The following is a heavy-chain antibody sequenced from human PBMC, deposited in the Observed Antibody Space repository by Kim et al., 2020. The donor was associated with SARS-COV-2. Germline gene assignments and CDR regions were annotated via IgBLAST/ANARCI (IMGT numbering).Heavy chain of an antibody. CDR2: ISWNNAAI. D-gene: IGHD5-12*01. V-gene: IGHV3-9*01. J-gene: IGHJ6*02. CDR3: AKDIGLRLATIDYYGLDV. CDR1: GFNFGDYG. Sequence: GGSLRRSCTASGFNFGDYGMHWVRQAPGKGLQWVSGISWNNAAIAYADSVEGRFTISRDNCRSSVYLQMNSLSAEDTALYYCAKDIGLRLATIDYYGLDVWGQGTTVTVSS.